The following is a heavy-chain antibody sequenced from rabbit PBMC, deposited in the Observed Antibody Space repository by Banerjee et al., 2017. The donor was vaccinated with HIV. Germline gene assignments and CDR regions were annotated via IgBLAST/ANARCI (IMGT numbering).Heavy chain of an antibody. CDR3: ARKYADSNHYWDL. CDR1: GFSFSSGYD. V-gene: IGHV1S40*01. D-gene: IGHD4-2*01. Sequence: QSLEESGGDLVKPGASLTLTCTASGFSFSSGYDMYWVRQAPGKGLEWIACIYAGSSGNTWYASWVNGRFTISKTSSTTVTLQMTSLTAADTATYFCARKYADSNHYWDLWGPGTLVTVS. CDR2: IYAGSSGNT. J-gene: IGHJ4*01.